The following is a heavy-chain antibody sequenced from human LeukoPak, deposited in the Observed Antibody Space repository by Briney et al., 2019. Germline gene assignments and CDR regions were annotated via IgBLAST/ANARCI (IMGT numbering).Heavy chain of an antibody. V-gene: IGHV3-73*01. CDR3: TRQSDSMVRYNYYGLDV. J-gene: IGHJ6*02. D-gene: IGHD5-24*01. CDR2: IRSRANSYAT. Sequence: PGGSLRLSCAASGFTFSGSAMHWVRQASGKGLEWVGHIRSRANSYATAYAASVEGRFTISRDDSKNTAYLQMKSLKTEDTAVYYCTRQSDSMVRYNYYGLDVWGQGTTVTASS. CDR1: GFTFSGSA.